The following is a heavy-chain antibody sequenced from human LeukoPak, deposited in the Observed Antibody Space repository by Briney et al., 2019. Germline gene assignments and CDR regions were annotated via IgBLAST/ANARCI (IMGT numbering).Heavy chain of an antibody. V-gene: IGHV4-59*01. CDR1: GGSISSYY. CDR2: IYYSGST. D-gene: IGHD1-1*01. Sequence: PETLSLTCTVSGGSISSYYWSWIRQPPGKGLEWIGYIYYSGSTNYNPSLKSRVTISVDTSKNQFSLKLSSVTAADTAVYYCAREGGTGFDYWGQGTLVTVSS. CDR3: AREGGTGFDY. J-gene: IGHJ4*02.